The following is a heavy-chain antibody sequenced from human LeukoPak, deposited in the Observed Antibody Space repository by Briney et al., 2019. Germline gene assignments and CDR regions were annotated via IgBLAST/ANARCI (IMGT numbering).Heavy chain of an antibody. V-gene: IGHV3-74*01. CDR2: ISGDGGST. CDR3: AARFRDGLDI. Sequence: GGSLRLSCAASGFPFSSSWVHWVRQAPGKGLVWVSRISGDGGSTEYADSVKGRFAISRDNAKNTLYLQMNSLRAEDTAVYYCAARFRDGLDIRGQGTMVTVSS. CDR1: GFPFSSSW. J-gene: IGHJ3*02.